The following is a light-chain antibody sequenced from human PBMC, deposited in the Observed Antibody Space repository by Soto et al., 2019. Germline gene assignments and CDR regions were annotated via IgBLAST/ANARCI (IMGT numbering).Light chain of an antibody. Sequence: EIVMTQSPATLSVSPGERATLSCRASQSVSSNLAWYQQKPGQAPRLLIYGASTRATGIPARFSGSGSETEFTLTISSLQSEYFAVYYCQQYNNWPQTFGQGTKVEI. CDR3: QQYNNWPQT. CDR2: GAS. CDR1: QSVSSN. J-gene: IGKJ1*01. V-gene: IGKV3-15*01.